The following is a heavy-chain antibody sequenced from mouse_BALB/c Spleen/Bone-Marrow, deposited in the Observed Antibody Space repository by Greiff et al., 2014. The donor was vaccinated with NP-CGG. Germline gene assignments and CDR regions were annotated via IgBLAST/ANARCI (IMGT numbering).Heavy chain of an antibody. CDR1: GYTFTEYT. V-gene: IGHV1-18*01. CDR3: ARSKGIRGAMDY. Sequence: EVQLQQSGPELVKPGASVKISRKTSGYTFTEYTMHWVKQSHGKSLEWIGGINSNNGGNSYNQKFKGKVTLTVDKSSSTAHMELRSLTFEDSAVYYCARSKGIRGAMDYWGQGTSVTVSS. J-gene: IGHJ4*01. CDR2: INSNNGGN.